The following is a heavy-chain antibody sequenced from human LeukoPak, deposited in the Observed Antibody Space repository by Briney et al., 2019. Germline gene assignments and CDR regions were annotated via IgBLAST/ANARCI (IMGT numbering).Heavy chain of an antibody. CDR3: TTDPPPSIVVVPAAVQYYYGMDV. CDR1: GFTFSNAW. D-gene: IGHD2-2*01. J-gene: IGHJ6*02. Sequence: PGGSLRLSCAASGFTFSNAWMSWARQAPGKGLEWVGRIKSKTDGGTTDYAAPVKGRFTISRDDSKNTLYLKMNSLKTGDTAVYYCTTDPPPSIVVVPAAVQYYYGMDVWGQGTTVTVSS. CDR2: IKSKTDGGTT. V-gene: IGHV3-15*01.